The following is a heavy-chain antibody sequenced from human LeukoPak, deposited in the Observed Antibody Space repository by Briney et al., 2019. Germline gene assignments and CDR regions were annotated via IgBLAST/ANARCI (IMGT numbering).Heavy chain of an antibody. Sequence: SETLSLTCAVSGYSMTSGYFWGWIRQPPGKGLEWIGSIFHTGSTFYNPSLKSRVTMSVDTSKNHFSLKVTSVTAADTAVYYCARFPAVRAFYFYYMDVWGKGTTVNVSS. CDR2: IFHTGST. J-gene: IGHJ6*03. CDR1: GYSMTSGYF. V-gene: IGHV4-38-2*01. CDR3: ARFPAVRAFYFYYMDV. D-gene: IGHD2-2*01.